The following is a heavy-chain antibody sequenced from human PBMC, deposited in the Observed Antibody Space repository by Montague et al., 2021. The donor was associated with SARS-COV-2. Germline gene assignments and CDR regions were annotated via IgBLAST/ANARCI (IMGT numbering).Heavy chain of an antibody. CDR3: ARHASYDCSKDLYYYYYYGMDV. V-gene: IGHV4-31*03. CDR2: IYYSGST. J-gene: IGHJ6*02. CDR1: GGSISSGGYY. D-gene: IGHD4-11*01. Sequence: TLSLTCTVSGGSISSGGYYWSWIRQHPGKGLEWIGYIYYSGSTYYNPSLKSRVTISVDTSKNQFSLKLSSVTAADTAVYYCARHASYDCSKDLYYYYYYGMDVWGQGTTVAVSS.